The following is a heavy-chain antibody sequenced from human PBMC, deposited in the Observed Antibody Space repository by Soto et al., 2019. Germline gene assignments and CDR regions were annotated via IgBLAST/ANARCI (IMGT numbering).Heavy chain of an antibody. V-gene: IGHV3-23*01. Sequence: GGSLRLSCAASGFTFSSYAMSWVRQAPGKGLEWVSAISGSGGSTYYADSVKGRFTISRDNSKNTLYLQMNSLRAEDTAVYYWAKSGYDFGSGYYDAFDIWGQGTMVTVSS. CDR2: ISGSGGST. D-gene: IGHD3-3*01. CDR1: GFTFSSYA. CDR3: AKSGYDFGSGYYDAFDI. J-gene: IGHJ3*02.